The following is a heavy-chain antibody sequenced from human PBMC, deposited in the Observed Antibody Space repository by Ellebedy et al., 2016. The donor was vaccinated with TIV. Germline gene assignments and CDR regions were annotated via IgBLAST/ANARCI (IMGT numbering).Heavy chain of an antibody. V-gene: IGHV3-30*18. CDR3: AKDYVDWPNLGYAFDI. CDR1: GFTFSSYG. J-gene: IGHJ3*02. D-gene: IGHD3-16*01. Sequence: GESLKISXAASGFTFSSYGMHWVRQAPGKGLEWVAVISYDGSNKYYADSVKGRFTISRDNSKNTLYLQMNSLRAEDTAVYYCAKDYVDWPNLGYAFDIWGQGTMVTVSS. CDR2: ISYDGSNK.